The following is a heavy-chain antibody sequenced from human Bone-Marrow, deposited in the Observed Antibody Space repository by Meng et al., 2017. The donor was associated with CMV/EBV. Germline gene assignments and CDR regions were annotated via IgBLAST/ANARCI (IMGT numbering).Heavy chain of an antibody. CDR2: IKQEGSEK. D-gene: IGHD3-3*01. V-gene: IGHV3-7*01. CDR3: ARYKLEWIYNWFDP. Sequence: GGSLRLSRAAAGFTPSSYWMSWVRQAPGKGLEWVANIKQEGSEKYYVDSVKGRFTISRDNAKNSLYLQMNSLRAEDTAVYYCARYKLEWIYNWFDPWGQGTLVTVSS. CDR1: GFTPSSYW. J-gene: IGHJ5*02.